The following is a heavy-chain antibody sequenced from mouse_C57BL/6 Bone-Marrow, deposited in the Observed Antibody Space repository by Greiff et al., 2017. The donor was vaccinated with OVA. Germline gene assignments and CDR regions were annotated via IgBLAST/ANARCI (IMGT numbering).Heavy chain of an antibody. Sequence: VQLQQPGAELVMPGASVKLSCKASAYTFTSYWMHWVKQRPGQGLEWIGEIDPSDSYTNYNQKFKGKSTLTVDKSSSTAYMQLSSLTSEDSAVYYCARGWYPYYYAMDYWGQGTSVTVSS. V-gene: IGHV1-69*01. J-gene: IGHJ4*01. D-gene: IGHD2-1*01. CDR3: ARGWYPYYYAMDY. CDR1: AYTFTSYW. CDR2: IDPSDSYT.